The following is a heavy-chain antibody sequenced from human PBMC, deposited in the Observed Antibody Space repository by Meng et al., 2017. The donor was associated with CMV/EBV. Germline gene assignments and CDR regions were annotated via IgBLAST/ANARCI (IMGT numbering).Heavy chain of an antibody. V-gene: IGHV3-21*01. Sequence: GESLKISCAASGFTFSSYSMNWVRQAPGKGLEWVSSISSSSSYIYYADSVKGRFTISRDNSKNTLYLQMNSLRAEDTAVYYCAKDLDMGVWGQGTTVTVSS. CDR2: ISSSSSYI. J-gene: IGHJ6*02. CDR3: AKDLDMGV. D-gene: IGHD1-1*01. CDR1: GFTFSSYS.